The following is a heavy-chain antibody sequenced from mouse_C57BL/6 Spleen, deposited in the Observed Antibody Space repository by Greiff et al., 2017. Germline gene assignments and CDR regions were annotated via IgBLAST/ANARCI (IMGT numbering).Heavy chain of an antibody. CDR1: GFSLTSYG. D-gene: IGHD2-1*01. J-gene: IGHJ4*01. Sequence: VKLQESGPGLVAPSQSLSITCTVSGFSLTSYGVHWVRQPPGKGLEWLVVIWSDGSTTYNSALKSRLSISKDNSKSQVFLKMNSLQTDDTAMYYCARHGNYVYYAMDYWGQGTSVTVSS. CDR2: IWSDGST. CDR3: ARHGNYVYYAMDY. V-gene: IGHV2-6-1*01.